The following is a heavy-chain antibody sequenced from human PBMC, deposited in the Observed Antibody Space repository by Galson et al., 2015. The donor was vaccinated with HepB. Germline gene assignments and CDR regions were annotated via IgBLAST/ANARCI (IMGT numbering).Heavy chain of an antibody. Sequence: ASGYTFTAYYMHWVRQAPGQGLEWMGWINPNSGDTNYAQKFQGWVTMTRDTSISTAYMQLSGLRSDDTAVYYCARRYYDSSGYYYFDYWGQGTLVTVSS. D-gene: IGHD3-22*01. CDR1: GYTFTAYY. V-gene: IGHV1-2*04. CDR3: ARRYYDSSGYYYFDY. J-gene: IGHJ4*02. CDR2: INPNSGDT.